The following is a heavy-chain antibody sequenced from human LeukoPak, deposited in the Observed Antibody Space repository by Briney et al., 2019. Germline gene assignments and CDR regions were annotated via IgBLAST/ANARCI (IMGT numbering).Heavy chain of an antibody. CDR1: NYSISNSLY. V-gene: IGHV4-38-2*02. CDR2: IYRSGST. CDR3: ARGTYGYYMDV. Sequence: SETLSLTCIGSNYSISNSLYWGWLRQPPGKGLEWIGSIYRSGSTFYNPSLKSRVTISLDTSKNQFSLKLSSVTAADTAVYFCARGTYGYYMDVWGKGTTVTVSS. J-gene: IGHJ6*03. D-gene: IGHD4-17*01.